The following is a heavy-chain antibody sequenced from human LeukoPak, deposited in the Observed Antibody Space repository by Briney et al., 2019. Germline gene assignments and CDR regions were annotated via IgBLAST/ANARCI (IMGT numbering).Heavy chain of an antibody. Sequence: KPSETLSLTCAVYGGSFSGYYWSWIRQPPGKGLEWIGEINHSGSTNYNPSLKSRVTISVDTSKNQFSLKLGSVTAADTAVYYCARENKNPRGYYDGSGRDSSGDYWGQGTLVTVSS. CDR2: INHSGST. D-gene: IGHD3-10*01. CDR3: ARENKNPRGYYDGSGRDSSGDY. CDR1: GGSFSGYY. V-gene: IGHV4-34*01. J-gene: IGHJ4*02.